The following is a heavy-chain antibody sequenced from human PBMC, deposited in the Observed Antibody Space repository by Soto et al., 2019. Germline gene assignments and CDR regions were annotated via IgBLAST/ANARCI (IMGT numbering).Heavy chain of an antibody. V-gene: IGHV1-18*04. CDR1: GYTFTSYG. Sequence: QVQLVQSGAEVKKPGASVKVSCKASGYTFTSYGISWVRQAPGQGLEWMGWISAYNGNTNYAQKLQGRVTMTTDTSTSTAYMELRSLRSDDTAVYYCARDEYCSGGSCYSSTCYGMDVWGQGTTVTFSS. CDR2: ISAYNGNT. CDR3: ARDEYCSGGSCYSSTCYGMDV. D-gene: IGHD2-15*01. J-gene: IGHJ6*01.